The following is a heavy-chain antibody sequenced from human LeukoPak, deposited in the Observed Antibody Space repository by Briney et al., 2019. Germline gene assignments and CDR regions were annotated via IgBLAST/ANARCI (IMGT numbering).Heavy chain of an antibody. Sequence: ASVKVSCKASGYTFTSYGISWVRQAPGQGLEWMGWISAYNGNTNYAQKLQGRVTMTTDTSTSTAYMELRSLRSDDTAVYHCARDKYPTVTTNAFDIWGQGTMVTVSS. J-gene: IGHJ3*02. CDR3: ARDKYPTVTTNAFDI. CDR2: ISAYNGNT. V-gene: IGHV1-18*01. D-gene: IGHD4-17*01. CDR1: GYTFTSYG.